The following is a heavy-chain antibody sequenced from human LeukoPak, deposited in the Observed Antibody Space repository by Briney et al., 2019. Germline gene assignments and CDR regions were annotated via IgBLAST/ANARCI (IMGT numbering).Heavy chain of an antibody. V-gene: IGHV3-30*18. CDR2: ISYDGSNK. CDR1: GFTFSSYG. CDR3: AKDGGSGSRLEPYYYYGMDV. D-gene: IGHD3-10*01. Sequence: PGGSLRLSCAASGFTFSSYGMHWVRQAPGKGLEWVAVISYDGSNKYYADSVKGRFTISRDNSKNTLYLQMNSLRAEDTAVYYCAKDGGSGSRLEPYYYYGMDVWGQGTTVTVSS. J-gene: IGHJ6*02.